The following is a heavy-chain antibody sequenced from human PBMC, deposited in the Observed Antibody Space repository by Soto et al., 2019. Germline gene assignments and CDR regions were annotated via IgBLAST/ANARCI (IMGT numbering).Heavy chain of an antibody. Sequence: SETLSLTCTVSGGSISSYYWSWIRQPPGKGLEWIGYIYYSGSTNYNPSLKSRVTISVDTSKNQFSLKLSSVTAADTAVYYCARQLDAGPFDYWGQGTLVTVPQ. J-gene: IGHJ4*02. D-gene: IGHD3-3*02. V-gene: IGHV4-59*08. CDR1: GGSISSYY. CDR3: ARQLDAGPFDY. CDR2: IYYSGST.